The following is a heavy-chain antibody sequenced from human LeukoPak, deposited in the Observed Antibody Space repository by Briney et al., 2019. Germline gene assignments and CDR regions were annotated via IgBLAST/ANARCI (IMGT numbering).Heavy chain of an antibody. D-gene: IGHD3-22*01. J-gene: IGHJ6*02. CDR2: INPSGGST. V-gene: IGHV1-46*01. Sequence: ASVKVSCKASGYTFTSYYMHWVRQAPGQGLEWMGIINPSGGSTSYAQKFQGRVTMTRDTFTSTVYMELSSLRSEDTAVYYCARGAYYDSSGTYGMDVWGQGTTVTVSS. CDR3: ARGAYYDSSGTYGMDV. CDR1: GYTFTSYY.